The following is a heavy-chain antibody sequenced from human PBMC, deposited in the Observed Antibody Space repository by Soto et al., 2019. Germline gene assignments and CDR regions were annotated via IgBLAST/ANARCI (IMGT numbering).Heavy chain of an antibody. CDR2: MNPNSGNT. CDR3: ARIPPAKIFWGSYRYSYFDY. J-gene: IGHJ4*02. CDR1: GYTFTSYD. V-gene: IGHV1-8*01. D-gene: IGHD3-16*02. Sequence: ASVKVSCKASGYTFTSYDINWVRQATGQGLEWMGWMNPNSGNTGYAQKFQGRVTMTRNTSISTAYMELSSLRSEDTAVYYCARIPPAKIFWGSYRYSYFDYWGQGTLVTVSS.